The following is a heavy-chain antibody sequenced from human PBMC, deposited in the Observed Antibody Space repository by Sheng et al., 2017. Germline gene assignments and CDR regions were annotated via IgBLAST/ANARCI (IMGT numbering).Heavy chain of an antibody. Sequence: QLQLQESGPGLVKPSETLSLTCTVSGGSISSSSYYWGWIRQPPGKGLEWIGSIYYSGSTYYNPSLKSRVTMSVDTSKNQFSLKLRSVTAADTAVYYCVRHIRRDGYSIPDYWGQGTLVTVSS. CDR2: IYYSGST. CDR3: VRHIRRDGYSIPDY. V-gene: IGHV4-39*07. CDR1: GGSISSSSYY. J-gene: IGHJ4*02. D-gene: IGHD5-18*01.